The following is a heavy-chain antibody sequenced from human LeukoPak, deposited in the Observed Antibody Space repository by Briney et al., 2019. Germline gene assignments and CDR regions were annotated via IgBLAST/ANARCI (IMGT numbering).Heavy chain of an antibody. J-gene: IGHJ4*02. CDR2: ISPKSGGT. V-gene: IGHV1-2*02. CDR1: GYTFTGYY. D-gene: IGHD5-12*01. Sequence: GASVKVSCKASGYTFTGYYMHWVRQAPGQGLEWMGWISPKSGGTNYAQKFQGRVTMTRDTSISTAYMELSSLRSDDTAVYYCARDLGVATIRDYFDHWGQGTLVTVSS. CDR3: ARDLGVATIRDYFDH.